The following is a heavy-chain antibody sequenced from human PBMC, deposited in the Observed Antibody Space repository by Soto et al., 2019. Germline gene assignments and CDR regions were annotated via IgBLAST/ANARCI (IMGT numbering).Heavy chain of an antibody. J-gene: IGHJ6*02. CDR1: GYTFTSYY. D-gene: IGHD2-2*01. CDR3: AREGKYQLYKVTYYYGMDV. V-gene: IGHV1-46*01. Sequence: QVQLVQSGAEVKKPEASVKVSCKASGYTFTSYYMHWVRQAPGQGLEWMGIINPSGGSTSYAQKFQGRVTMTRDTSTSTVYMELSSLRSEDTAVYYCAREGKYQLYKVTYYYGMDVWGQGTTVTVSS. CDR2: INPSGGST.